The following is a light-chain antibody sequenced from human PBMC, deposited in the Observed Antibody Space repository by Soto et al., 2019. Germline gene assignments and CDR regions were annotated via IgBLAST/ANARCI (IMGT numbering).Light chain of an antibody. V-gene: IGKV1-39*01. CDR2: AAS. Sequence: DIQMTQSPSSLSASVGERVTITCRASQSISSYLNWYQQRPGKAPRLLIYAASSLRSGIPSRFSGSESGTDFTLTINSLQPEDFATYYCQQSYRTPQTFGQGTKVDIK. CDR1: QSISSY. CDR3: QQSYRTPQT. J-gene: IGKJ1*01.